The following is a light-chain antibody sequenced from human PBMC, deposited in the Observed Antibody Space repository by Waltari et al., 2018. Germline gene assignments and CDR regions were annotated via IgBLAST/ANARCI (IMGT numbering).Light chain of an antibody. CDR1: QDVGGF. Sequence: DIVLTQSTATLSLSPGERATLSCRASQDVGGFIAWYQQSPGQAPRLLIYDTSNRGSGIPTRFSGSGSGTDFTLTISSLEPEDFAHYYCQQRRNWPPTFGQGTSVE. J-gene: IGKJ2*01. CDR2: DTS. V-gene: IGKV3-11*01. CDR3: QQRRNWPPT.